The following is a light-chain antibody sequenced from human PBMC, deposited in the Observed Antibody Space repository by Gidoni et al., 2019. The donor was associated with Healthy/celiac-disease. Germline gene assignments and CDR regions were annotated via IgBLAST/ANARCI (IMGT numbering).Light chain of an antibody. CDR1: QRVSSY. Sequence: EIVFTQSPATLSFSPWERATLSCRASQRVSSYLSWYQQKPGQAPRLLIYDASNRATGTPARFSGSGCGTDITHTISSLETEDLAVYYCQRRSNWPPWTFGQGTKVEIK. CDR3: QRRSNWPPWT. J-gene: IGKJ1*01. V-gene: IGKV3-11*01. CDR2: DAS.